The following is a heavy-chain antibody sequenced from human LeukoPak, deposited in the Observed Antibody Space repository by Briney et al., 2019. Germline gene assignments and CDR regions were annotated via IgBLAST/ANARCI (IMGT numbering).Heavy chain of an antibody. CDR2: IKQDGSEK. Sequence: GGSLRLSCAASGFTFSSYLMSWVRQAPGKGLEWVANIKQDGSEKYYVDSVKGRFTISRDNAKNSLYLQMNSLRAEDTAVYYCARDRVVVVPAEFDYWGQGTLVTVSS. D-gene: IGHD2-2*01. CDR3: ARDRVVVVPAEFDY. CDR1: GFTFSSYL. J-gene: IGHJ4*02. V-gene: IGHV3-7*04.